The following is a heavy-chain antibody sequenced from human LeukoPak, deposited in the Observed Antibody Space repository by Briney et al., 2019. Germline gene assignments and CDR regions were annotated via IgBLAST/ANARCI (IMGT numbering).Heavy chain of an antibody. D-gene: IGHD3-10*01. V-gene: IGHV4-39*07. Sequence: SETLSLTCTVSGGSVSSSSYYWGWIRQPPGKGLEWIGSIYYSGSTYYNPSLKSRVTISVDTSKNQFSLKLTSVTAADTAVYYCARNYGSGSYSTDYWGQGTLVTVSS. J-gene: IGHJ4*02. CDR2: IYYSGST. CDR1: GGSVSSSSYY. CDR3: ARNYGSGSYSTDY.